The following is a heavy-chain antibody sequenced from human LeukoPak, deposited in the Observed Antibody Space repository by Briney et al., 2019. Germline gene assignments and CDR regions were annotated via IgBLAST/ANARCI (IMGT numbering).Heavy chain of an antibody. J-gene: IGHJ6*03. V-gene: IGHV1-69*13. CDR1: GGTFSSYA. D-gene: IGHD3-9*01. Sequence: SVKVSCKASGGTFSSYAISWVRQAPGQGLEWMGGIIPIFGTANYAQKFQGRVTITADESTSTAYMELSSLRSEDTAVYYCARGGYDILTGYLNYYYYMDVWGKGTTVTISS. CDR2: IIPIFGTA. CDR3: ARGGYDILTGYLNYYYYMDV.